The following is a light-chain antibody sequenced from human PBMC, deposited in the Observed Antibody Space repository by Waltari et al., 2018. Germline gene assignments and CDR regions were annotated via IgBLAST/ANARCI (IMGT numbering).Light chain of an antibody. CDR3: QQSYSTRTWT. Sequence: DIQMTQSPSSLSASVGDRVTITCRASQSISSYLNWYQQKPGKAPKLLIYAASSLQSGVPSRFSGSGSGTDFTLTISSLQPEDFAIYYCQQSYSTRTWTFGQGTKVEIK. V-gene: IGKV1-39*01. CDR2: AAS. CDR1: QSISSY. J-gene: IGKJ1*01.